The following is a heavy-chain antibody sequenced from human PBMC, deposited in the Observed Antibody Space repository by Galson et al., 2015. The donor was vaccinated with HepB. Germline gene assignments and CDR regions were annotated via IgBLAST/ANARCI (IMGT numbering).Heavy chain of an antibody. CDR1: GYSFTSYW. CDR3: ARVGTYSSSWYKLNWFDP. J-gene: IGHJ5*02. Sequence: QSGAEVKKPGESLKISCKGSGYSFTSYWIGWVRQMPGKGLEWMGIIYPGDSDTRYSPSFQGQVTISADKSISTAYLQWSSLKASDTAMYYCARVGTYSSSWYKLNWFDPWGQGTLVTVSS. V-gene: IGHV5-51*03. CDR2: IYPGDSDT. D-gene: IGHD6-13*01.